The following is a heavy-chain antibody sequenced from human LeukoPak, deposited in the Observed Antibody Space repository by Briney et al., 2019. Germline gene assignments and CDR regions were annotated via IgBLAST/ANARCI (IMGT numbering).Heavy chain of an antibody. D-gene: IGHD6-19*01. V-gene: IGHV4-39*01. CDR2: IHYSGST. J-gene: IGHJ5*02. CDR3: ATIAIAVAKFDP. Sequence: PSETLSLTCAVSGGSISSSSYYWGWIRQPPGKGLEWIGSIHYSGSTYYNPSLKSRVTISVDTSKNQFSLKLSSVTAADTAVYYCATIAIAVAKFDPWGQGTLVTVSS. CDR1: GGSISSSSYY.